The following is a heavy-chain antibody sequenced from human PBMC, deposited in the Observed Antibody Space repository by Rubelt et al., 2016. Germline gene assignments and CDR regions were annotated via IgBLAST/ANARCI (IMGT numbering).Heavy chain of an antibody. CDR1: GGSFSGYY. J-gene: IGHJ4*02. Sequence: QLQLQQWGAGLLKPSETLSLTCAVYGGSFSGYYWSWIRQPPGKGLEWIGEINHSGSTNYNPSLKSRVTISVDTSKNQFSRKLSSVTAADTAVYYCARALYSRSSDVGYWGQGTLVTVSS. CDR2: INHSGST. CDR3: ARALYSRSSDVGY. D-gene: IGHD6-6*01. V-gene: IGHV4-34*01.